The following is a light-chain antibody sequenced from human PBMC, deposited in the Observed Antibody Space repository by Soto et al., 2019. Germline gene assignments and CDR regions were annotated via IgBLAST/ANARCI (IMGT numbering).Light chain of an antibody. CDR3: QQYDSLPPT. V-gene: IGKV1-33*01. J-gene: IGKJ4*01. CDR1: QDINRY. Sequence: DVQLTQSPSSLSASVGDRVTITCQASQDINRYVNWYQQQLGKAPKLLMFDAATLESGVPSRFSGSGSRTEFTLTISSLQPEDFASYFCQQYDSLPPTFGGGTKVDIQ. CDR2: DAA.